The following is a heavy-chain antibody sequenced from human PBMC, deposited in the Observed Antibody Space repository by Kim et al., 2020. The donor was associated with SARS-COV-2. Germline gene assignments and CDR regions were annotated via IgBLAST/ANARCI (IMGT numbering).Heavy chain of an antibody. Sequence: GGSLRLSCAASGFTFSDYYMSWIRQAPGKGLEWVSYISSSGSTIYYADSVKGRFTISRDNAKNSLYLQMNSLRAEDTAVYYCARVNPYDSSGYFYFNDAFEIWGQGTMVTVSS. D-gene: IGHD3-22*01. J-gene: IGHJ3*02. CDR1: GFTFSDYY. V-gene: IGHV3-11*04. CDR3: ARVNPYDSSGYFYFNDAFEI. CDR2: ISSSGSTI.